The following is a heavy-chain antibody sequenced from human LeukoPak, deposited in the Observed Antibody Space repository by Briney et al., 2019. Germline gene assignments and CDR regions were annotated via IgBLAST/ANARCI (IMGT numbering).Heavy chain of an antibody. CDR3: ARRAWNYAFIDY. J-gene: IGHJ4*02. CDR2: IYYSGST. CDR1: GGSISSYY. V-gene: IGHV4-59*08. Sequence: PSETLSLTCTVSGGSISSYYWSWIRQPPGKGLEWIGYIYYSGSTNYNPSLKSRVTISVDTSKNQFSLKLSSVTAADTDVYYCARRAWNYAFIDYWGQGTLVTVSS. D-gene: IGHD1-7*01.